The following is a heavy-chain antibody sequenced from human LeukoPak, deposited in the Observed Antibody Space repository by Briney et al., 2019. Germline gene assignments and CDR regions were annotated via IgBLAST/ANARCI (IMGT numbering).Heavy chain of an antibody. Sequence: ASVNVSRKASGSTFTSFYMHWVRQAPPPGREWMGIINPSGGSTSYVQQFQGRVTMTRDTSTSTAYMELSSLRSEDTAVYYCARDEGGTAGRYYFDYWGQGTLVTVSS. V-gene: IGHV1-46*01. CDR3: ARDEGGTAGRYYFDY. CDR1: GSTFTSFY. J-gene: IGHJ4*02. D-gene: IGHD2-21*02. CDR2: INPSGGST.